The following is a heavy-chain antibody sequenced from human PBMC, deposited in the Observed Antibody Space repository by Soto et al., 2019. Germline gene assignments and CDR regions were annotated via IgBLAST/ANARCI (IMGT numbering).Heavy chain of an antibody. J-gene: IGHJ6*02. Sequence: QVQLVESGGGVVQPGRSLRLSCAASGFTFSSYGMHWVRQAPGKGLEWVAVIWCDGSNKYYADSVKGRFTISRDNSKNTLYLQMNSLRAEDTAVYYCARDSGTVSMIPYYYYYGMDVWGQGTTVTVSS. V-gene: IGHV3-33*01. CDR3: ARDSGTVSMIPYYYYYGMDV. CDR2: IWCDGSNK. D-gene: IGHD3-22*01. CDR1: GFTFSSYG.